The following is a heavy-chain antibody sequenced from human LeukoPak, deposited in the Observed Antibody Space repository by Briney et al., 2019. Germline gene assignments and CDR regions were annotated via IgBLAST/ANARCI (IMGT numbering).Heavy chain of an antibody. Sequence: PGGSLRLSCAASGFTFSSYAMHWVRQAPGKGLEWVAVISYDGSNKYYADSVKGRFTISRDNSKNTLYLQINSLRAEDTAVYYCARDRVYGDYKLDYWGQGTLVTVSS. D-gene: IGHD4-17*01. J-gene: IGHJ4*02. CDR3: ARDRVYGDYKLDY. CDR1: GFTFSSYA. V-gene: IGHV3-30-3*01. CDR2: ISYDGSNK.